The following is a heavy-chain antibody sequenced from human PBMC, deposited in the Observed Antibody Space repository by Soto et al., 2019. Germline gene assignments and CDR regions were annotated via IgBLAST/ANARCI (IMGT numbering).Heavy chain of an antibody. CDR1: GFSFSSYG. CDR3: AKDRGVATQSLKIHFDS. Sequence: QVQLVESGGGVVQPGRSLRLSCAASGFSFSSYGMHWVRQAPGKRLEWVAVISYDGSNKYYADSVKGRFTISRDNSKNTLYLQMNSLRAEDTAVYYCAKDRGVATQSLKIHFDSWGQGTLVIVSS. J-gene: IGHJ4*02. V-gene: IGHV3-30*18. D-gene: IGHD5-12*01. CDR2: ISYDGSNK.